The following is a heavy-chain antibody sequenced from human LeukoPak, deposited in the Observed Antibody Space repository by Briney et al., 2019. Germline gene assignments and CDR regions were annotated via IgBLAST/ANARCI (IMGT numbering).Heavy chain of an antibody. CDR1: GFTFDDYG. CDR2: INWNGGST. D-gene: IGHD3-10*01. CDR3: ARGVTSWWFGELFDY. V-gene: IGHV3-20*04. Sequence: GGSLRLSCAASGFTFDDYGMSWVRQAPGKGLEWVSGINWNGGSTGYADSVKGRFTISRDNSKNTLYLQMNSLRAEDTAVYYCARGVTSWWFGELFDYWGQGTLVTVSS. J-gene: IGHJ4*02.